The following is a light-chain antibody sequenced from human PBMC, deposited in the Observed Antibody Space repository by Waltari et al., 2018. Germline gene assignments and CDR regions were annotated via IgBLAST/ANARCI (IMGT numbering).Light chain of an antibody. CDR3: QHYVRLPVT. V-gene: IGKV3-20*01. CDR2: GAS. J-gene: IGKJ1*01. Sequence: EIVLTQSPDTLSLSPGERATLSCRASQSVSRALAWYQQKPGQAPRLLISGASNRASGIPDRFSGSGSVTDFSLTISRLEPEDFAVYHCQHYVRLPVTFGQGTRVEIK. CDR1: QSVSRA.